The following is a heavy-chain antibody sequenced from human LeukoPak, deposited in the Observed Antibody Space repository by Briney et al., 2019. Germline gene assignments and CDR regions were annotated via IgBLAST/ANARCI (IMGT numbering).Heavy chain of an antibody. CDR2: MNPNSGNT. CDR3: TRGYCSSTSCYLVLDY. D-gene: IGHD2-2*01. J-gene: IGHJ4*02. V-gene: IGHV1-8*03. Sequence: GASVKVSCKASGYTFTSYDINWVRQATGQGLEWMGWMNPNSGNTGYAQKFQGRVTITRNTSISTAYMELSSLRSEDTAVYYCTRGYCSSTSCYLVLDYWGQGTLVTVSS. CDR1: GYTFTSYD.